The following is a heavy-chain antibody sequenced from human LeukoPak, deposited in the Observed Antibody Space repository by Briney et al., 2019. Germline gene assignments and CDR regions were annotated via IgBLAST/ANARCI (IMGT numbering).Heavy chain of an antibody. J-gene: IGHJ4*02. CDR3: ARRIAAAGSRGYFDY. Sequence: GASVKVSCKASGYTFTSYGISWVRPAPGQGLEWMGCISAYNGNTNYAQKLQGRVTMTTDTSTSTAYMELRSLRYDDTVVYYCARRIAAAGSRGYFDYWGQGTLVTVSS. CDR1: GYTFTSYG. V-gene: IGHV1-18*01. CDR2: ISAYNGNT. D-gene: IGHD6-13*01.